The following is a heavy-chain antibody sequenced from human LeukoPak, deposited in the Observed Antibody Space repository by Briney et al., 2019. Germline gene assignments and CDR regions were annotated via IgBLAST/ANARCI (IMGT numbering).Heavy chain of an antibody. Sequence: GGFLRLSCAASGFTFSSYAMSWVRQAPGKGLEWVSAISGSGASTYYADSVKGRFTISRDNSKNTLYLQMNSLRAEDTAVYYCAKLPSSTWYYFDSWGQGTLVTVSS. J-gene: IGHJ4*02. CDR2: ISGSGAST. D-gene: IGHD6-13*01. CDR1: GFTFSSYA. CDR3: AKLPSSTWYYFDS. V-gene: IGHV3-23*01.